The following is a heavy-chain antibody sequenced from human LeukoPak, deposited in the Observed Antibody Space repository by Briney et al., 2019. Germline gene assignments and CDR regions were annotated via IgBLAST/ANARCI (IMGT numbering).Heavy chain of an antibody. V-gene: IGHV3-30*01. CDR1: GFTFSSYA. CDR3: ASLKGY. D-gene: IGHD3-9*01. CDR2: ISYDGSNK. Sequence: GRSLRLSCAASGFTFSSYAMHWVRQAPGKGLEWVAVISYDGSNKYYADSVKGRFTISRDNSKNTLYLQMNSLRAEDKAVYYCASLKGYWGQGTLVTVSS. J-gene: IGHJ4*02.